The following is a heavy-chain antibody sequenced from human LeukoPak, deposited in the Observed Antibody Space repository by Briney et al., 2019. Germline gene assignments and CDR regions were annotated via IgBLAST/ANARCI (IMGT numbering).Heavy chain of an antibody. CDR3: AKDLSYYDSSGYYSWFDP. Sequence: GGSLRLSCAASGFTFSSYAMSWVRQAPGKGVEWVSAISGSGGSTYYAGSVKGRFTISRDNSKNTMYLQMNSLRAEDTAVYYCAKDLSYYDSSGYYSWFDPWGQGTLVTVSS. V-gene: IGHV3-23*01. J-gene: IGHJ5*02. CDR1: GFTFSSYA. CDR2: ISGSGGST. D-gene: IGHD3-22*01.